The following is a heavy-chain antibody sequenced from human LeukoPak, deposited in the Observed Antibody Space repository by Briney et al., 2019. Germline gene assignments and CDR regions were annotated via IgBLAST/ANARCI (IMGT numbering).Heavy chain of an antibody. V-gene: IGHV3-15*01. Sequence: GGFLRLSCAVSGIPFINAWMTWVRQAPGKGLEWIGRIKSKTDGGTTDYAAPVKGRFTISRDDSKNTLYLQMNSLKTEDTAVYYCTTGLLEWLLRERIDYWGQGTLVTVSS. CDR1: GIPFINAW. CDR2: IKSKTDGGTT. J-gene: IGHJ4*02. D-gene: IGHD3-3*01. CDR3: TTGLLEWLLRERIDY.